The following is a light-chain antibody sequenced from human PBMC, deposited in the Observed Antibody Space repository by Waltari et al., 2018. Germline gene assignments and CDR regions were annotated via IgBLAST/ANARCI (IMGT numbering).Light chain of an antibody. V-gene: IGLV2-11*03. CDR3: SSYVGTLV. J-gene: IGLJ2*01. Sequence: SRDQQLPGRAPNLVIYGVSGRPSGCPGGFSGSKSCNQASLTISWLQAEDEADYHCSSYVGTLVFGGGTKLTVL. CDR2: GVS.